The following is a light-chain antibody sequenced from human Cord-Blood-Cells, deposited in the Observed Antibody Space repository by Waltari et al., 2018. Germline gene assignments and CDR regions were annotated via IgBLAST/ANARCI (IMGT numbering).Light chain of an antibody. CDR1: QSVSSN. Sequence: EIVLTQSPATLSVSPGERATLPCRPRQSVSSNLAWYQQKPGQAPSLLIYGASTRATGIPARFSGIGSGTEFTLTISSLQSEDFAVYYCQQYNNWPPWTFGQGTKVEIK. CDR2: GAS. CDR3: QQYNNWPPWT. V-gene: IGKV3-15*01. J-gene: IGKJ1*01.